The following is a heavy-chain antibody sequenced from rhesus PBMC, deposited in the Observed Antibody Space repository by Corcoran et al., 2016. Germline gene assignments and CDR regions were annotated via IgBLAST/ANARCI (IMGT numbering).Heavy chain of an antibody. D-gene: IGHD5-30*01. V-gene: IGHV3S16*01. Sequence: EVQLVESGGGLVQPGGSLSLSCAASGFTFSDYYMSWVRQAPGKGLEWVSTSSSASRYIYYADSVKGRFTISRDNAKNSLSLQMNSLKTEDTAVYYCTRDVDTVGTGYWGQGVLVTVSS. CDR1: GFTFSDYY. CDR3: TRDVDTVGTGY. J-gene: IGHJ4*01. CDR2: SSSASRYI.